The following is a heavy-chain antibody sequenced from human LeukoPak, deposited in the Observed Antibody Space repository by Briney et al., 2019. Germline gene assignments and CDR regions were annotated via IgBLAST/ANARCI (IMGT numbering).Heavy chain of an antibody. J-gene: IGHJ4*02. V-gene: IGHV4-4*02. CDR1: GVSITSRDC. CDR3: ASQGGLRNDF. CDR2: IFLDGRI. Sequence: SETLSLTCAVSGVSITSRDCWCWVRQPPGKGLEWIGEIFLDGRIHYTPSLRSRLSISIDRSKAQFSLNLVSVAAADTAIYFCASQGGLRNDFWGQGILVSVSS. D-gene: IGHD2-15*01.